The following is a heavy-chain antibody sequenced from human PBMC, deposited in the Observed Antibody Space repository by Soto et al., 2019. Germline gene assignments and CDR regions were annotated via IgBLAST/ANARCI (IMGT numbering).Heavy chain of an antibody. CDR2: IYHTGST. D-gene: IGHD2-15*01. CDR3: APLPPPTVVMTLPFPP. CDR1: GDSISSTHW. V-gene: IGHV4-4*02. J-gene: IGHJ4*02. Sequence: SETLSLTCVVSGDSISSTHWWTGVRQTPGKGLEWIGEIYHTGSTKYNPSLKNRVTISVDKSNNEFSLNLKSVTAADTAVYYCAPLPPPTVVMTLPFPPRGQGPLVTVS.